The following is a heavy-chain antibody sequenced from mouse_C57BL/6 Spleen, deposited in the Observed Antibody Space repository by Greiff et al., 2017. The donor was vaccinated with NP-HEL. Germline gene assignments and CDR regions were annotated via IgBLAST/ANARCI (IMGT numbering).Heavy chain of an antibody. J-gene: IGHJ1*03. D-gene: IGHD2-12*01. CDR2: IDPSDSYT. Sequence: VQLQQSGAELVMPGASVKLSCKASGYTFTSYWMHWVKQRPGQGLEWIGEIDPSDSYTNYNQKFKGKSTLTVDKSSSTAYMQLSSLTSEDSAVYYCARSVYSPREYFDVWGTGTTVTVSS. CDR1: GYTFTSYW. CDR3: ARSVYSPREYFDV. V-gene: IGHV1-69*01.